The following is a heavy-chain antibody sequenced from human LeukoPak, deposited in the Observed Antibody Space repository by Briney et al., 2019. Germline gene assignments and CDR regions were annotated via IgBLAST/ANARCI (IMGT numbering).Heavy chain of an antibody. CDR2: IKSKTHGGTM. CDR1: GFIFSNVW. D-gene: IGHD3-22*01. Sequence: GGSLRLSCAASGFIFSNVWMTWVRQAPGKGLEWVGRIKSKTHGGTMDYAAPVKGRFTISRDDSKSTLFLQVNDLKTEDTAMCYCTTLGYSGYAFNCWGQGTLVTVSS. CDR3: TTLGYSGYAFNC. J-gene: IGHJ4*02. V-gene: IGHV3-15*01.